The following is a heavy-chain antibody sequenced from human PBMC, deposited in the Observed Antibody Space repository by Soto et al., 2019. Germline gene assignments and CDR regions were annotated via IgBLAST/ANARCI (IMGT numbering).Heavy chain of an antibody. V-gene: IGHV1-3*05. CDR3: ARDGIAAAGTSCFDP. Sequence: QVQLVQSGAEEKKPGASVKVSCKASGYTFTSHAMHWVRQAPGQRLEWMGWINAGNGNTKYSQKFQGRVTITTDTSASTGYMERSSLRSEDTAVYYCARDGIAAAGTSCFDPWGQGTLVTVSS. J-gene: IGHJ5*02. D-gene: IGHD6-13*01. CDR1: GYTFTSHA. CDR2: INAGNGNT.